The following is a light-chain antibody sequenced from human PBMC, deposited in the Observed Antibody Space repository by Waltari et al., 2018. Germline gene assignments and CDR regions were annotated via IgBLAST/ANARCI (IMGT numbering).Light chain of an antibody. J-gene: IGKJ1*01. CDR1: QSIGRK. CDR3: QHYYTSSWT. Sequence: IQMTQSPSTLSASVGDRVTITCRASQSIGRKLAWYRQKPGKAPNLLIYDVCSFESGVPSRFTGSGSGTEFTLTISNLQPDDFATYYCQHYYTSSWTFGQGTKVEIK. V-gene: IGKV1-5*01. CDR2: DVC.